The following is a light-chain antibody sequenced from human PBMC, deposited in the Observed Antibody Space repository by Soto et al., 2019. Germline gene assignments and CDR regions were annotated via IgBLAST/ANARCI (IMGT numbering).Light chain of an antibody. CDR2: EVT. Sequence: QSALAQPSSVSGSPGQSITISCAGTSSDVGAYNYVSWYQLHPVKAPKLIISEVTNRPSGVSSRFSGSKSANTASLTISGLRAEDEADYYCSSYTRSSTQVFGTGTKVTVL. V-gene: IGLV2-14*01. CDR3: SSYTRSSTQV. J-gene: IGLJ1*01. CDR1: SSDVGAYNY.